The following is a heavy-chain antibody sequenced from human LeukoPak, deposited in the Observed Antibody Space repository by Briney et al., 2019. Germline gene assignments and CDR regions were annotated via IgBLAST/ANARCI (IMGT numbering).Heavy chain of an antibody. Sequence: GGSLRLSCAASGFTFSHYAMSWVRQAPGRGLEWVSAILGDGVDTFYADSVKGRFTTSRDNSKNTLYLQMNSLRAEDTAVYYCAKERNGDYGGFDYWGQGTLVTVSS. CDR3: AKERNGDYGGFDY. CDR1: GFTFSHYA. V-gene: IGHV3-23*01. D-gene: IGHD4-17*01. CDR2: ILGDGVDT. J-gene: IGHJ4*02.